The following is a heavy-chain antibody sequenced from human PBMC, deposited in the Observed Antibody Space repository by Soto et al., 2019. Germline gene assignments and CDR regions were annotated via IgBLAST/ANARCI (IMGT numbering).Heavy chain of an antibody. J-gene: IGHJ4*02. CDR3: ARVPAVAGTDPYFVY. Sequence: EVQLVESGGGLVQPGGSLRLSCAASGFTFSSYAMHWVRQAPGKGLEYVSAISSNGGSTYYANSVKGRFTISRDNSKNTLYLQMGSLRAEDMAVYYCARVPAVAGTDPYFVYWGQGTLVTVSS. CDR2: ISSNGGST. V-gene: IGHV3-64*01. CDR1: GFTFSSYA. D-gene: IGHD6-19*01.